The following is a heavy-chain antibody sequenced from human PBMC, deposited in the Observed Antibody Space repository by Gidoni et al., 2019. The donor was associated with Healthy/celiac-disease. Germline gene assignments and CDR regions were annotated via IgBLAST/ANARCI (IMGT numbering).Heavy chain of an antibody. CDR2: ISSSSSYT. D-gene: IGHD4-17*01. CDR1: GFTFSDYY. Sequence: QVQLVESGGGLVKPGGSLRLAGAASGFTFSDYYMSWIRQAPGKGLEWVSYISSSSSYTNYADSVKGRFTISRDNAKNSLYLQMNSLRAEDTAVYYCAREGDHGDYYVWGKGTTVTVSS. J-gene: IGHJ6*04. V-gene: IGHV3-11*06. CDR3: AREGDHGDYYV.